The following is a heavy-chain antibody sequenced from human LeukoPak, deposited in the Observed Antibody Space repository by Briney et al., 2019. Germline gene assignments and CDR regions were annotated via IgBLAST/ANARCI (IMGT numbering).Heavy chain of an antibody. D-gene: IGHD3-10*01. J-gene: IGHJ4*02. CDR2: ISPGGGTT. CDR1: GFAFGSEA. V-gene: IGHV3-23*01. CDR3: ARGYGSGSYYRWYFDY. Sequence: GGSLRLSCAVSGFAFGSEAMSWVRQSPARGLEWVASISPGGGTTYYADSVKGRFTISRDNSNNALYVQMNSLRAEDTAVYYCARGYGSGSYYRWYFDYWGQGTLVTVSS.